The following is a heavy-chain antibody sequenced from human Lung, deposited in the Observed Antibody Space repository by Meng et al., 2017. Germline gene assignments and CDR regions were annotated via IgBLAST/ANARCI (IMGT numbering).Heavy chain of an antibody. J-gene: IGHJ4*02. Sequence: EVCLVGCGGGLGKPGGSLRLSCEGSGFTFSNAYMTWVRQVPGKRLEWVGRIKSKPDGETIDYAAPVKGRFTISRDDSRNTVYLQMNSLKTEDTAVYYCSGHIDYWGQGTLVTVSS. V-gene: IGHV3-15*01. CDR2: IKSKPDGETI. D-gene: IGHD2-15*01. CDR1: GFTFSNAY. CDR3: SGHIDY.